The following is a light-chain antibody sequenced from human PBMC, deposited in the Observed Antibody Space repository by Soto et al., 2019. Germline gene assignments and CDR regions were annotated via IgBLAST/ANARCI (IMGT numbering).Light chain of an antibody. V-gene: IGKV1-5*03. CDR2: KAS. Sequence: IKMTQSPSTLSGTVGDRDTITCRASQTISSWLAWYQQKPGKAPKLLIYKASTLKSGVPSRFSGSGSGTEFTLTISSLQPDEFATYYCQHYNSYSEAFGQGT. CDR1: QTISSW. CDR3: QHYNSYSEA. J-gene: IGKJ1*01.